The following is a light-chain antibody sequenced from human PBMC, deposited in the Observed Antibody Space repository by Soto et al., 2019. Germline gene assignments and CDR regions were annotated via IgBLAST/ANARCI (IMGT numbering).Light chain of an antibody. CDR1: QSVSSSY. V-gene: IGKV3-20*01. Sequence: EIVLTQSPGTLSLSPGERATLSCRASQSVSSSYLAWYQQKPGQAPRLLIYGASSRATGIPDRFSGSGSGTDFTLTITRLEPEDFAVYYCQHYDISQGTLGQGTKVDIK. CDR2: GAS. J-gene: IGKJ1*01. CDR3: QHYDISQGT.